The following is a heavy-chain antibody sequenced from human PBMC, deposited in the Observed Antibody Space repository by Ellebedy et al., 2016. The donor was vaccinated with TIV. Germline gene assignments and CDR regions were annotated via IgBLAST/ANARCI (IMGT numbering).Heavy chain of an antibody. D-gene: IGHD1-1*01. J-gene: IGHJ4*02. CDR3: ARGVNGWNGLDY. V-gene: IGHV4-31*03. CDR2: IYHSGST. CDR1: GDSISSGGYF. Sequence: SETLSLXCTASGDSISSGGYFWSCIRQHPEKGLEWIVYIYHSGSTYYRPSLKSRVTISRDTSKNQFSLKLSSVTAADTAVYFCARGVNGWNGLDYWGQGSLVTVSS.